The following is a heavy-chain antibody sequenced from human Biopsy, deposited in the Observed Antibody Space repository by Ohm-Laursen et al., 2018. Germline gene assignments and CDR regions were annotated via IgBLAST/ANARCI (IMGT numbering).Heavy chain of an antibody. Sequence: SDTLSLTCPVSGESMGTYYWSWIRQPPGKVMEWIASIYYSGTTHKNPSLKSRVTISVDTSQGLLSLDLSSVTAADTAVYYCARQVDFWSGYVDYWGQGTLVAVSS. CDR3: ARQVDFWSGYVDY. D-gene: IGHD3-3*01. CDR2: IYYSGTT. J-gene: IGHJ4*02. CDR1: GESMGTYY. V-gene: IGHV4-59*08.